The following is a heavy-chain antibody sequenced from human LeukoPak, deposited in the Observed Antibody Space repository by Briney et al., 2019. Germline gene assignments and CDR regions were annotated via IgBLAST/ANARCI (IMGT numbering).Heavy chain of an antibody. Sequence: PGGSLRLSCAASGFTFNNYAMTWVRQAPGKGLEWISVIYIDGTTYYADSVKGRFTISRDQANNTLYLQMNTLRDEDTAVYYCARGPRYSFYWGQGTLVTVSS. CDR1: GFTFNNYA. CDR2: IYIDGTT. V-gene: IGHV3-23*03. D-gene: IGHD6-13*01. CDR3: ARGPRYSFY. J-gene: IGHJ4*02.